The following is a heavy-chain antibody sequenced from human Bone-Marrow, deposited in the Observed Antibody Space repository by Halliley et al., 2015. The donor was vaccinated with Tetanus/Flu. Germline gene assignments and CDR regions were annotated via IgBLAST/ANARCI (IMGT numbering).Heavy chain of an antibody. J-gene: IGHJ6*02. CDR3: ARVGDSGFGAPSYGLDV. V-gene: IGHV4-4*02. Sequence: TLSLTCTVLGDSIDSAKWWHWVRQSPRKGLEWIGEIYFSGTTNYNPPLKTRASISFDKSKNQFSLNLTSVTAADTALYYCARVGDSGFGAPSYGLDVWGQGTPVTVTS. CDR2: IYFSGTT. CDR1: GDSIDSAKW. D-gene: IGHD3-16*01.